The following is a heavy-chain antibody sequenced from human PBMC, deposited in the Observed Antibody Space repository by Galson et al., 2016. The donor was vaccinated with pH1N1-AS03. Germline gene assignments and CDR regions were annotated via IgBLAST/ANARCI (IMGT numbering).Heavy chain of an antibody. CDR1: GFSFEDYG. Sequence: LRLSCAASGFSFEDYGMSWVRQAPGKGLEWVSGINWLGGSTGCADSVKGRFTISRDNAKKSLYLQMNSLRVEDTAFYYCARDFYDSSGYFKAPFDYWGQGALVTVSS. CDR3: ARDFYDSSGYFKAPFDY. V-gene: IGHV3-20*04. CDR2: INWLGGST. J-gene: IGHJ4*02. D-gene: IGHD3-22*01.